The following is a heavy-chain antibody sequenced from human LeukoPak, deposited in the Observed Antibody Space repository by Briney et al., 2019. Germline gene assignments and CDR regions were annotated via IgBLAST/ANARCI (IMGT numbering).Heavy chain of an antibody. CDR1: GDSVSSNSAA. J-gene: IGHJ5*02. CDR3: AREGINWFDP. D-gene: IGHD6-13*01. V-gene: IGHV6-1*01. CDR2: TYYRSKWYS. Sequence: SQTLSLTCAVSGDSVSSNSAAWNWNRQSPSRGLEWLGRTYYRSKWYSDYAVSVKSRITINPDTSKNQVSLQLNSVTPEDTAVYYCAREGINWFDPWGQGTLVTVSS.